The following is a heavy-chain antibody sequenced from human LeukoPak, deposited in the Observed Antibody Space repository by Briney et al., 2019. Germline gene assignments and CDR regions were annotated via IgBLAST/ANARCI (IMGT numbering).Heavy chain of an antibody. CDR3: ARVSAMTNAFDI. CDR1: GFTFSSYS. D-gene: IGHD2-2*01. Sequence: GGSLRLSCAASGFTFSSYSMNWVRQAPGKGLEWVSSISSSSSYIYYADSVKGRFTISRDNAKNSLYLQMNSLRAEDTVVYYCARVSAMTNAFDIWGQGTMVTVSS. CDR2: ISSSSSYI. J-gene: IGHJ3*02. V-gene: IGHV3-21*01.